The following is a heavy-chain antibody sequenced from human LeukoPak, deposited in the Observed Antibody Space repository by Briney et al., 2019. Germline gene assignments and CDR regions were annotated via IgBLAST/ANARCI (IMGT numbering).Heavy chain of an antibody. J-gene: IGHJ4*02. CDR3: ARTGYSSGWYYFDF. CDR2: IYYSGST. CDR1: GGSIGSSSHY. D-gene: IGHD6-19*01. V-gene: IGHV4-39*07. Sequence: PSETLSLTCTVSGGSIGSSSHYWGWIRQPPGKGLEWIGSIYYSGSTYYNPSLQSRVTISVDTSKNQFSLKLNSVTAADTAVYYCARTGYSSGWYYFDFWGQGTLVTVS.